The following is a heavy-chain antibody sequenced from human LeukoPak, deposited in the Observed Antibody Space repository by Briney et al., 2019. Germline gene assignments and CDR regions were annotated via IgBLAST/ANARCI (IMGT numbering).Heavy chain of an antibody. V-gene: IGHV6-1*01. D-gene: IGHD2-8*02. J-gene: IGHJ3*01. CDR2: TYYRSKWYN. CDR3: ARILGVASLDAFEV. Sequence: SQTLSLTCAIFGDSVSSNSAAWNWIRQSPSRGLEWLGRTYYRSKWYNDYAVSVKSRITINPDTSKNQFSLQLSSVTPEDTAVYYCARILGVASLDAFEVWGQGTMVTVSS. CDR1: GDSVSSNSAA.